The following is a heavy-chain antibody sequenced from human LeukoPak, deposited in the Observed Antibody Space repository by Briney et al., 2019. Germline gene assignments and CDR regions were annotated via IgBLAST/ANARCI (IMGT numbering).Heavy chain of an antibody. J-gene: IGHJ3*02. V-gene: IGHV3-53*01. Sequence: GGSLRLSCAASGFTVSSKYMSWVRQAPGKGLEWVSVIYSGGTTYSADSVKGRFSISRDNSKNTVYLQMNSLRAEDTAVYYCARSANWGDFDIWGQGTMVTVSS. CDR3: ARSANWGDFDI. CDR2: IYSGGTT. CDR1: GFTVSSKY. D-gene: IGHD7-27*01.